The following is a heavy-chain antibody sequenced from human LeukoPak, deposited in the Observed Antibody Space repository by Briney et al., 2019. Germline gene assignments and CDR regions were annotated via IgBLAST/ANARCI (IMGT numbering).Heavy chain of an antibody. CDR3: TSSSPINDY. Sequence: GGSLRLSCAASGFTFSGSAMHWVRQASGKGLEWVGRIKTKANSYATTYAASVKGRFTTSRDDSKNTTYLQMTSLKSEDTAVYYCTSSSPINDYWGQGTLVTVSS. D-gene: IGHD3-10*01. J-gene: IGHJ4*02. CDR2: IKTKANSYAT. CDR1: GFTFSGSA. V-gene: IGHV3-73*01.